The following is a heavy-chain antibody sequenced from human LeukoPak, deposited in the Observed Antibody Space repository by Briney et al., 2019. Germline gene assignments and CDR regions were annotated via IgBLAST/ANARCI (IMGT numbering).Heavy chain of an antibody. V-gene: IGHV4-4*02. CDR3: ARAHSSGWPHMFDP. CDR2: IYHSGST. D-gene: IGHD6-19*01. J-gene: IGHJ5*02. Sequence: SGTLSLPCAVSGGYISSSNWWRWVRQPPGAGLEWIGEIYHSGSTNYNPSLKSRVTTSVDKSKNQFSLKLSSVTAADTAVYYCARAHSSGWPHMFDPWGQGTLVTVPS. CDR1: GGYISSSNW.